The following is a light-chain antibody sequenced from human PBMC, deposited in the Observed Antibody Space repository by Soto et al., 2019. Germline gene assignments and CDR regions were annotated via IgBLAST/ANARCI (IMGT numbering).Light chain of an antibody. CDR2: GNT. CDR3: QSYDRSLRGYV. J-gene: IGLJ1*01. Sequence: QSVVTQPPSVSGAPGQRVTISCTGTSSNIGSGYDVHWYQHLPGTAPKLLIYGNTIRPSGVPDRFSGSKSGTSASLAITGLQAEDEADYYCQSYDRSLRGYVFGPGTKVTVL. CDR1: SSNIGSGYD. V-gene: IGLV1-40*01.